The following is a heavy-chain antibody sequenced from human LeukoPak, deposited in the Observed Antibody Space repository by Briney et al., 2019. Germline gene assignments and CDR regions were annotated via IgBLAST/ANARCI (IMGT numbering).Heavy chain of an antibody. Sequence: ASVKVSCKASGYTFTNYYMHWVRQASGQGLEWMGIINPSGGSTRYAQKFQGRVTMTRDTSTSTVYMELSSLRSDDTAVYYCARDGAYGSGTLFLYYFDSWGQGTLVTVSS. CDR1: GYTFTNYY. CDR2: INPSGGST. D-gene: IGHD3-10*01. V-gene: IGHV1-46*01. CDR3: ARDGAYGSGTLFLYYFDS. J-gene: IGHJ4*02.